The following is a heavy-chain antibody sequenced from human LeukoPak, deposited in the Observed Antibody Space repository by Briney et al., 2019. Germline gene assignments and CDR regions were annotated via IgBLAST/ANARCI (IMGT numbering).Heavy chain of an antibody. D-gene: IGHD3-10*01. CDR3: ASAYGSD. CDR1: GGSISSGYY. CDR2: IYHSGST. J-gene: IGHJ4*02. Sequence: SSETLSLTCNVSGGSISSGYYWGWIRQPPGKGLEWIGSIYHSGSTYYNPSLKSRVTISVDTSKNQFSLKLSSVTAADTAVYYCASAYGSDWGQGTLVTVSS. V-gene: IGHV4-38-2*02.